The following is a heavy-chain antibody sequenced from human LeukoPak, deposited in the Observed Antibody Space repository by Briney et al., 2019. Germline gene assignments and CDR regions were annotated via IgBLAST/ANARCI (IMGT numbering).Heavy chain of an antibody. J-gene: IGHJ4*02. CDR1: GFTVSSYA. CDR3: ARQKQSHGNFDC. CDR2: LGIAGDT. Sequence: GGSLSLSCAASGFTVSSYAMHWVRQPIGKGMEWVSALGIAGDTFYPGSVKGRFTISRENAKNSLYLQMNSLRAEDTAMYYCARQKQSHGNFDCWGQGTLVTVSS. V-gene: IGHV3-13*01. D-gene: IGHD1-26*01.